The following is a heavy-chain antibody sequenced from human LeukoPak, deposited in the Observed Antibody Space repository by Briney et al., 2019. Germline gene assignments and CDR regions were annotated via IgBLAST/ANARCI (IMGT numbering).Heavy chain of an antibody. D-gene: IGHD6-19*01. CDR1: GFTFSSFA. CDR2: VSDSDENT. Sequence: GGSLRLSCAASGFTFSSFAMSWVRQAPGKGLEWVSSVSDSDENTYYADSVKGRFTISRDNSKNTLFLQKNSLRADDTAIYYCAKSMTLQWRGFFDLWGRGTHVTVSS. CDR3: AKSMTLQWRGFFDL. J-gene: IGHJ2*01. V-gene: IGHV3-23*01.